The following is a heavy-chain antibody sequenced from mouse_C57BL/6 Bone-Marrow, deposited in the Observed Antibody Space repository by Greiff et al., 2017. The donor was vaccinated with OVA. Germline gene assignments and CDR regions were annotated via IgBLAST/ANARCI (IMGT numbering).Heavy chain of an antibody. V-gene: IGHV1-55*01. D-gene: IGHD1-1*01. J-gene: IGHJ3*01. CDR2: IYPGSGST. CDR1: GYTFTSYW. CDR3: AREGYYYGSSAWFAY. Sequence: QVQLQQPGAELVKPGASVKMSCKASGYTFTSYWITWVKQRPGQGLEWIRDIYPGSGSTNYNEKFKSKATLTVDTSSSTAYMQLSSLTSEDSAVYYCAREGYYYGSSAWFAYWGQGTLVTVSA.